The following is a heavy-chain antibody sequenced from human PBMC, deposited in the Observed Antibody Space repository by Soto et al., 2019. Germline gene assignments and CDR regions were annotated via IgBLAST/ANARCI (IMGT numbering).Heavy chain of an antibody. CDR1: GLTVSSNS. D-gene: IGHD5-18*01. CDR3: ARVFTDTAKVFDY. J-gene: IGHJ4*02. Sequence: EVQLVETGGGLIQPGGSLRLSCAVSGLTVSSNSMSWVRQAPGKGLEWVSIIYSAGSTYYADSVKGRFTISRDNSKNTVYLQMNSLRAEDTAVYYCARVFTDTAKVFDYWGQGTLVTVSS. CDR2: IYSAGST. V-gene: IGHV3-53*02.